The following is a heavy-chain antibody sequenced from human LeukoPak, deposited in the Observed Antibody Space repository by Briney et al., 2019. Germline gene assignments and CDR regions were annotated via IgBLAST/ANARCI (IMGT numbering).Heavy chain of an antibody. V-gene: IGHV1-24*01. CDR2: FDPDDGET. J-gene: IGHJ4*02. CDR3: VTGTIYCCSCAHYD. Sequence: ASVKVSCKVSGYSLTDLSMHWVRQAPGKGLEWMGGFDPDDGETPLFAQKLQARVSMTEDTSTDTAYMELSSLTSEDTAVYYCVTGTIYCCSCAHYDWGQGTLVTVAS. D-gene: IGHD3-3*01. CDR1: GYSLTDLS.